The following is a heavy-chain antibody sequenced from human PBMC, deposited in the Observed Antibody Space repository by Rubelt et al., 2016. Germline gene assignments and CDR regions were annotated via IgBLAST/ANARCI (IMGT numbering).Heavy chain of an antibody. Sequence: QVQLVQSGAEVKKPGASVKVSCKTSGYTFTDYCMHWVRQAPGQGLEWMGWISPNSGGTNYAQKFQGWVTMTRDTSISTAYMELSRLRSDDTAVYYCARDLGTGMLTRYHSMDVWGQGTTVTVSS. D-gene: IGHD5-18*01. J-gene: IGHJ6*02. CDR3: ARDLGTGMLTRYHSMDV. CDR1: GYTFTDYC. CDR2: ISPNSGGT. V-gene: IGHV1-2*04.